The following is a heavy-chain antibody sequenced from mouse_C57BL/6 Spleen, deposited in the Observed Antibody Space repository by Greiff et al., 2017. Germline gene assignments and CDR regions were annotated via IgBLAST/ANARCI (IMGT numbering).Heavy chain of an antibody. D-gene: IGHD2-5*01. V-gene: IGHV1-69*01. Sequence: QVQLQQPGAELVMPGASVKLSCKASGYTFTSYWMHWVTQRPGQGLEWIGELDPSDSYTNYNQQFKGKSTLTVDNPSSTAYMQLSSLTSEDSAVYYCARSPYDRNYADWYFDVWGTGTTVTVSS. J-gene: IGHJ1*03. CDR2: LDPSDSYT. CDR3: ARSPYDRNYADWYFDV. CDR1: GYTFTSYW.